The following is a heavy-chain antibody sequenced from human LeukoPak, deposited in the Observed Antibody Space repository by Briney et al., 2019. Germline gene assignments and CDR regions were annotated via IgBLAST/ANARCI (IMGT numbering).Heavy chain of an antibody. CDR1: GFTFSSYA. Sequence: GGSLRLSCAASGFTFSSYAMHWVRQAPGKGLEWVAVISYDGSNKYYADSVKGRFTISRDNSKNTLYLQMNSLRAEDTAVYYCAKDHPKWELLSYFDYWGQGTLVTVSS. V-gene: IGHV3-30-3*01. CDR2: ISYDGSNK. J-gene: IGHJ4*02. D-gene: IGHD1-26*01. CDR3: AKDHPKWELLSYFDY.